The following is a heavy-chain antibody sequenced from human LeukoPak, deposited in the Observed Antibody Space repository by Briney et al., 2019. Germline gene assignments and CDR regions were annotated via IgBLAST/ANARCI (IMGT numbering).Heavy chain of an antibody. CDR2: IWYDGSNK. Sequence: GGSLRLSCAASGFTFSSYGMHWVRQAPGKGLEWVAFIWYDGSNKYYADSVKGRFTISRDNSKNTLYLQMNSLRAEGAAVYYCAKGPRGSYSRDYYYYMDVWGKGTTVTVSS. CDR1: GFTFSSYG. CDR3: AKGPRGSYSRDYYYYMDV. V-gene: IGHV3-30*02. J-gene: IGHJ6*03. D-gene: IGHD1-26*01.